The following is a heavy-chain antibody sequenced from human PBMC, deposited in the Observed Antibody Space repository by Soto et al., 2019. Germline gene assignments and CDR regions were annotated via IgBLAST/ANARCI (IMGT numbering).Heavy chain of an antibody. CDR3: AKRTVGWYFDL. Sequence: EVQLLESGGGLVQPGGSLRLSCAASGFTFSSYAMSWVRQAPGKGLEWVSAISGSGGSTYYADSVRGRLTISRDNSTNTLDLQMNSLRAEDTAVYYCAKRTVGWYFDLWGRGTLVTVSS. CDR2: ISGSGGST. V-gene: IGHV3-23*01. D-gene: IGHD4-17*01. CDR1: GFTFSSYA. J-gene: IGHJ2*01.